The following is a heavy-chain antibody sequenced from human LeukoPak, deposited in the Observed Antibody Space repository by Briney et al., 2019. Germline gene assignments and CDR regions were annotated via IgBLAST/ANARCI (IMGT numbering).Heavy chain of an antibody. CDR1: GYTFTSYG. D-gene: IGHD2-2*01. Sequence: ASVKVSCKASGYTFTSYGISWVRQAPGQGLEWMGWISAYNGNTNYAQKLQGRVTMTTDTSTSTAYMELRSLRSDDTAVYYCVMLGRTVPVHRNWFDPWGQGTLVTVSS. CDR3: VMLGRTVPVHRNWFDP. CDR2: ISAYNGNT. J-gene: IGHJ5*02. V-gene: IGHV1-18*04.